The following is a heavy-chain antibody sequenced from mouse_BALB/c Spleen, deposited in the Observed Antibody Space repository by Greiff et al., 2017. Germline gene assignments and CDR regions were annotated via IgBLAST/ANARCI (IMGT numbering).Heavy chain of an antibody. J-gene: IGHJ3*01. V-gene: IGHV5-6-5*01. CDR1: GFTFSSYA. CDR3: ARGGEGNYVSWFAY. Sequence: EVQLVESGGGLVKPGGSLKLSCAASGFTFSSYAMSWVRQTPEKRLEWVASISSGGSTYYPDSVKGRFTISRDNARNILYLQMSSLRSEDTAMYYCARGGEGNYVSWFAYWGQGTLVTVSA. D-gene: IGHD2-1*01. CDR2: ISSGGST.